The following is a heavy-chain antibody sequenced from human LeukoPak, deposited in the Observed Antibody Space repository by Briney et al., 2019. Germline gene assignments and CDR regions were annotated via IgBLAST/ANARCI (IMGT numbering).Heavy chain of an antibody. CDR3: AKDLFIIEGSDAFDI. V-gene: IGHV3-53*01. CDR1: GFTVSSNY. D-gene: IGHD3-10*01. Sequence: GGSLRLSCAASGFTVSSNYMSWVRQAPGKGLEWASVIYSGGSTYYADSVKGRFTISRDNSKNTLYLQMNSLRAEDTAVYYCAKDLFIIEGSDAFDIWGQGTMVTVSS. CDR2: IYSGGST. J-gene: IGHJ3*02.